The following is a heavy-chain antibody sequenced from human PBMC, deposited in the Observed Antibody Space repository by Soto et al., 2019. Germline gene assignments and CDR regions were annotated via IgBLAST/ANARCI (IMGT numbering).Heavy chain of an antibody. CDR1: GFTFSSYG. V-gene: IGHV3-33*01. J-gene: IGHJ3*02. CDR3: ARGSEGNAFDI. CDR2: IWYDGSKK. Sequence: PGGSLRLSCAASGFTFSSYGMHWVRQASGKGLEWVALIWYDGSKKYYADSVKGRFTISRDDSKNTLYLQMDSLRAEGTAVYYCARGSEGNAFDIWGQGTLVTVSS. D-gene: IGHD3-10*01.